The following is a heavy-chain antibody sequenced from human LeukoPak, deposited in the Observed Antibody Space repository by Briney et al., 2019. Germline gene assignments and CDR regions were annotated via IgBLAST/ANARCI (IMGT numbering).Heavy chain of an antibody. Sequence: GESLKISCKGSGDSFTSYWIGWVRQMPGKGLEWMGIIYPGDSDTRYSPSFQGQVTISADKSISTAYLQWSSLKASDTAMYYCARLVSPERELRFLEWLYFDIWGQGTMVTVSS. J-gene: IGHJ3*02. D-gene: IGHD3-3*01. CDR1: GDSFTSYW. CDR3: ARLVSPERELRFLEWLYFDI. V-gene: IGHV5-51*01. CDR2: IYPGDSDT.